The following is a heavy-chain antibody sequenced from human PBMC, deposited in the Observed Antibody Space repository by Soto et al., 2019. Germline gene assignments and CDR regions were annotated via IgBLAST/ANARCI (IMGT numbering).Heavy chain of an antibody. CDR3: ARERGSGWTVDY. D-gene: IGHD6-19*01. J-gene: IGHJ4*02. CDR1: GFTFSTYS. Sequence: EVQLVESGGDLVQPGGSLRLSCAASGFTFSTYSMNWVRQAPGKGLEWVSSISSSSTIYYADSVKGRFTISRDNVQNSLYRQMHSLRAEDTAVYYCARERGSGWTVDYWGQGTLVTVSS. CDR2: ISSSSTI. V-gene: IGHV3-48*01.